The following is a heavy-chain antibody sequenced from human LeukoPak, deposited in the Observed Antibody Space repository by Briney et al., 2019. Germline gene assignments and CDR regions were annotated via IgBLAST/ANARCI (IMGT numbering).Heavy chain of an antibody. CDR2: VDSDVTTT. V-gene: IGHV3-74*01. CDR1: GFTFNNYW. CDR3: VIDRIGFDP. D-gene: IGHD3-16*02. J-gene: IGHJ5*02. Sequence: PGGSLRLSCAAFGFTFNNYWMHWVRQAPGKGLVWVSRVDSDVTTTAYADSVKGRFTVSRDNAKNTVFLQMNSLRAEDTAVYYCVIDRIGFDPWGQGTLVTASS.